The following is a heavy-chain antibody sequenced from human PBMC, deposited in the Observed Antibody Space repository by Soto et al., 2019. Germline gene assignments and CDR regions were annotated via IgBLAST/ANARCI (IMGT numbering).Heavy chain of an antibody. CDR3: ARFDYGDFRNWFDP. CDR2: IYFTGTT. CDR1: DGYIRSGGYS. J-gene: IGHJ5*02. D-gene: IGHD4-17*01. V-gene: IGHV4-31*03. Sequence: TLSLTSPVSDGYIRSGGYSWSWNRQYPGKGLEWIGYIYFTGTTYYSPSLKSRVTISVDTSKNQFSLKLSSVTAADTAVYYCARFDYGDFRNWFDPWGQGTLVTVS.